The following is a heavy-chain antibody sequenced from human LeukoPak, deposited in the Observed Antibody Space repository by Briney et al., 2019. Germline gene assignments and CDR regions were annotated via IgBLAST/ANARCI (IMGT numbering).Heavy chain of an antibody. CDR1: GGSFSGYY. J-gene: IGHJ4*02. D-gene: IGHD6-19*01. Sequence: SETLSLTCAVYGGSFSGYYWSWIRQPPGKGREWIGEINHSGSTNYNPSLKSRVTISVDTSKNQFSLKLSSVTAADTAVYYCARAMGQWLVRREDYWGQGTLVTVSS. CDR2: INHSGST. V-gene: IGHV4-34*01. CDR3: ARAMGQWLVRREDY.